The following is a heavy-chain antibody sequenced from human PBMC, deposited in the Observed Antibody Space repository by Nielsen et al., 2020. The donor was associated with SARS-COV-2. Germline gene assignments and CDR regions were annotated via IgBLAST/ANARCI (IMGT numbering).Heavy chain of an antibody. V-gene: IGHV3-30*03. CDR1: GFTFSSYG. CDR3: ARSDISKKYYFDY. Sequence: GGSLRLSCAASGFTFSSYGMHWVRQAPGKGLEWVAVISYDGSNKYYADSVKGRFTISRDNSKNTLYLQMNSLRSEDTAVYYCARSDISKKYYFDYWGQGTLVTVSS. D-gene: IGHD3-9*01. CDR2: ISYDGSNK. J-gene: IGHJ4*02.